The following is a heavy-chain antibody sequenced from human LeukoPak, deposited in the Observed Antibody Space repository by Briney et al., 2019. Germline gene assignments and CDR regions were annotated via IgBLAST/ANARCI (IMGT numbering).Heavy chain of an antibody. Sequence: SGGSLRLSCAASGFTFSSYSMNWVRQAPGKGLEWVSSISSSSGYIYYADSVKGRFTISRDNAKNSLYLQMNSLRAEDTALYYCARPRGYCSSTSCYGDAFDMWGQGTMVTVSS. D-gene: IGHD2-2*01. CDR3: ARPRGYCSSTSCYGDAFDM. V-gene: IGHV3-21*04. CDR1: GFTFSSYS. J-gene: IGHJ3*02. CDR2: ISSSSGYI.